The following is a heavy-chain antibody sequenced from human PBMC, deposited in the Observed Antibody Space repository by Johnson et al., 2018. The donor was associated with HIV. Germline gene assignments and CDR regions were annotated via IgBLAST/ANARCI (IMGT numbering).Heavy chain of an antibody. D-gene: IGHD1-26*01. CDR3: ARDRPSGSYYVDAFDI. CDR2: ISGSGGST. J-gene: IGHJ3*02. V-gene: IGHV3-23*04. Sequence: VQLVESGGGLVQPGGSLRLSCAASGFTFSSYAMSWVRQAPGKGLEWVSAISGSGGSTYYADSVKGRFTISRDNSKNTRYLQMNSLRAEDTAVYYCARDRPSGSYYVDAFDIWGQGTMVTVSS. CDR1: GFTFSSYA.